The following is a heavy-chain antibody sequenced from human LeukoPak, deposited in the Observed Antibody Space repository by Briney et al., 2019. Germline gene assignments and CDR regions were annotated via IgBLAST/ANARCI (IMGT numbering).Heavy chain of an antibody. J-gene: IGHJ4*02. CDR1: GYTFTSYG. CDR2: IKGYNGDT. D-gene: IGHD1-26*01. V-gene: IGHV1-18*01. CDR3: AREGGIVEALDY. Sequence: GASVKVSCKASGYTFTSYGITWVQQAPGQGLEWMGWIKGYNGDTNYAQKFQGRVTMTTDTSTTTAYMELRSLRSDDTAVYYCAREGGIVEALDYWGQGTLVTVSS.